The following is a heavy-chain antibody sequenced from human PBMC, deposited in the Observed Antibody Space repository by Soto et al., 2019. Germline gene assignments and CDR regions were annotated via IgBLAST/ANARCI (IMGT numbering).Heavy chain of an antibody. J-gene: IGHJ4*02. CDR2: MNTNSGNT. D-gene: IGHD6-6*01. V-gene: IGHV1-8*01. CDR3: ARAGRRSSVRRLDY. Sequence: QVQLVQSGAEVKKPGASVKVSCKASGYTFTSYDINWVRQATGQGLEWMGWMNTNSGNTGYAQKFQGRVTMTRNTSISTAYMELSSLRSEDTALYYCARAGRRSSVRRLDYWGQGTLVTVSS. CDR1: GYTFTSYD.